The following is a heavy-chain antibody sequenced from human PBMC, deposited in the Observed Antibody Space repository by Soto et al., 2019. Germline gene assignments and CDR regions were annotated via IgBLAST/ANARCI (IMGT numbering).Heavy chain of an antibody. CDR2: IIPLFGST. J-gene: IGHJ4*02. D-gene: IGHD5-12*01. CDR1: GDIFSGYS. Sequence: QVQLVQSGAEVKKPGSSVKVSCTASGDIFSGYSISWVRQAPGQGLEWMGGIIPLFGSTNYAPNFQGRVTINPDQSTNTGYMELSSLKSEDAAVYYCARDLGTGYDSGDYWGQGTLVTVSS. CDR3: ARDLGTGYDSGDY. V-gene: IGHV1-69*05.